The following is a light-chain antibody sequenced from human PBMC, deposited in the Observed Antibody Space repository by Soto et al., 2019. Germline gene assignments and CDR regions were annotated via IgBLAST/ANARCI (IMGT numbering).Light chain of an antibody. V-gene: IGKV3-15*01. CDR1: QSVRSN. CDR2: DAT. CDR3: QQCNNWPT. J-gene: IGKJ1*01. Sequence: IVMTQFPATLSVFPGERATLSCRASQSVRSNLDWYQQKPGQAPRLLIYDATTRATGIPARFNGSGSGTEFTLSISSLQSEDIAVYYCQQCNNWPTFGQGTKVEIK.